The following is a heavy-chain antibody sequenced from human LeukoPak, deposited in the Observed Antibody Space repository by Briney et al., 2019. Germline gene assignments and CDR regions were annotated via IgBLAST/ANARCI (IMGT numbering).Heavy chain of an antibody. V-gene: IGHV1-2*02. D-gene: IGHD1-1*01. CDR3: ARGGLERRGVYNWFDP. CDR1: GYTFTGYY. CDR2: INPNSGGT. Sequence: GASVKVSCKASGYTFTGYYMHWVRQAPGQGLGWMGWINPNSGGTNYAQKFQGRVTMTRDTSISTAYMELSRLRSDDTAVYYCARGGLERRGVYNWFDPWGQGTLVTVSS. J-gene: IGHJ5*02.